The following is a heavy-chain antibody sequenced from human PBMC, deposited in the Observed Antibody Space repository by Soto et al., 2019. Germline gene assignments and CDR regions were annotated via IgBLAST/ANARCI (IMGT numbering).Heavy chain of an antibody. CDR1: GFSLSTSGVG. CDR2: IYWDDDK. J-gene: IGHJ6*03. CDR3: AHRRGMKMEYYYYYLDG. D-gene: IGHD1-26*01. Sequence: SCPTLVNPTQTLTLTCTFSGFSLSTSGVGVGWIRQPPGKALEWLALIYWDDDKRYSPSLKSRLTITKDTSKNQVVLTMTNMDPVDTATYYCAHRRGMKMEYYYYYLDGWGKGITVNVSS. V-gene: IGHV2-5*02.